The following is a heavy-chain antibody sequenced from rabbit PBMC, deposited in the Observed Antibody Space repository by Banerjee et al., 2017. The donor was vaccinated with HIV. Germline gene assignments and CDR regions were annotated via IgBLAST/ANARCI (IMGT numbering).Heavy chain of an antibody. V-gene: IGHV1S40*01. J-gene: IGHJ6*01. CDR1: GFSFSSGYY. Sequence: QSLAESGGDLVKPGASLTLTCTASGFSFSSGYYLCWVRQAPGEGLEWSGRIGVGSGTNFYANWAKCRFTISKASPTTVTLQMTSLPAADTATYFCAGTGYGSYGLYSWGPGTLVTVS. CDR2: IGVGSGTN. CDR3: AGTGYGSYGLYS. D-gene: IGHD5-1*01.